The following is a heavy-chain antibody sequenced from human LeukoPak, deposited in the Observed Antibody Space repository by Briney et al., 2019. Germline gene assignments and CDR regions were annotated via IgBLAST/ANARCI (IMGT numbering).Heavy chain of an antibody. D-gene: IGHD1-26*01. Sequence: PSETLSLTCAVYGGSFSGYYWTWIRQPPGKGLEWVSYISSSSSTIYYADSVKGRFTISRDNAKNSLYLQMNSLRAEGTAVYYCARDRIVGATPFDYWGQGTLVTVSS. J-gene: IGHJ4*02. V-gene: IGHV3-48*01. CDR1: GGSFSGYY. CDR3: ARDRIVGATPFDY. CDR2: ISSSSSTI.